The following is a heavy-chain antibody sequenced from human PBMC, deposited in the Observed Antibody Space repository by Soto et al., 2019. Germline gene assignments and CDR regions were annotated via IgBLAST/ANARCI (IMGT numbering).Heavy chain of an antibody. CDR1: GFTFSSYA. Sequence: EVQLLESGGGLVQPGGSLRLSCAASGFTFSSYAMSWVRQAPGKGLEWVSAISGSGGSTYYADSVKGRFTISRDNSKNTLYLQMNSLRAEDTAVYYCAKGVPPPMVRGVTHFDYWGQGTLVTVSS. D-gene: IGHD3-10*01. V-gene: IGHV3-23*01. J-gene: IGHJ4*02. CDR2: ISGSGGST. CDR3: AKGVPPPMVRGVTHFDY.